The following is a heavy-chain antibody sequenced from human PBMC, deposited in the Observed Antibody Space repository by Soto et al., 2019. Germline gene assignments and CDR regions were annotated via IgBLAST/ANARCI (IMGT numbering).Heavy chain of an antibody. CDR3: ATVSNSPSVH. J-gene: IGHJ4*01. CDR1: GFTFSSYA. CDR2: IDNSGRIT. Sequence: PGGSLRLSCAASGFTFSSYAMTWVRQAPGKGLEWVSSIDNSGRITYYAGSVQGRFTASRDNSKNTLYLQMSNLRAEDTALYYCATVSNSPSVHWGHGTLVTVSS. V-gene: IGHV3-23*01. D-gene: IGHD4-4*01.